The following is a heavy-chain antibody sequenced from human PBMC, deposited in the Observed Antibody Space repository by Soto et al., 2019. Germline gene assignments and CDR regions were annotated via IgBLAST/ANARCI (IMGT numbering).Heavy chain of an antibody. CDR3: ARDWVEMALDY. CDR2: FSATGAI. J-gene: IGHJ4*02. D-gene: IGHD2-15*01. CDR1: GFTFSNFA. Sequence: PGGSLRLSCEASGFTFSNFAMNWVRQAPGKGLEWLSYFSATGAIHDADSVRGRFTISRDNGKNSLYLQMNSLRADDTAVYYCARDWVEMALDYWGRGTLVTVSS. V-gene: IGHV3-48*01.